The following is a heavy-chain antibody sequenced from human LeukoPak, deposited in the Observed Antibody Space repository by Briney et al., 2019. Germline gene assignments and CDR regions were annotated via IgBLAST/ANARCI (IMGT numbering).Heavy chain of an antibody. D-gene: IGHD2-15*01. CDR3: TRRGPDVVPATLFDY. V-gene: IGHV3-7*03. CDR1: GFTFISYW. J-gene: IGHJ4*02. Sequence: PGGSLRLSCAASGFTFISYWMSWVRQAPGKGLEWVANIKQDGSETYYVDSVKGRFTISRDNAKNSLYLQMNSLSAEDTAVYYCTRRGPDVVPATLFDYWGQGTLVTVSS. CDR2: IKQDGSET.